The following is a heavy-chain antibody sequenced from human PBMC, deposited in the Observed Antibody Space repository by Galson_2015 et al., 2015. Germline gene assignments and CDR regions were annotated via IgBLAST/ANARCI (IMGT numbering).Heavy chain of an antibody. V-gene: IGHV1-46*01. CDR1: GYTFTTYY. CDR3: ARGGGGLGYGVIRAYFDA. CDR2: INPSGGTT. J-gene: IGHJ4*02. Sequence: SVKVSCKASGYTFTTYYMHWVRQAPGQGLEWMGIINPSGGTTSYAQKFQGRVTLTTDTSTTTVSMDLSSLRSDDTAVYYCARGGGGLGYGVIRAYFDAWGQGTLVTVSS. D-gene: IGHD4-17*01.